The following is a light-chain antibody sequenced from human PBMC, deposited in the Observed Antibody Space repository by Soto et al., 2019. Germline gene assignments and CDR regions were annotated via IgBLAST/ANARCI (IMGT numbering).Light chain of an antibody. CDR3: QRDYRTPRA. V-gene: IGKV1-39*01. J-gene: IGKJ1*01. CDR1: QSISSY. Sequence: QMSQSASAGTARVADRHSITCRSSQSISSYLNWYQQKPGKAPKLLIYGASSLQSGVPSRFSGSGSGTDFTLTISSLQPEDFATYSWQRDYRTPRAFGQGTKVDIK. CDR2: GAS.